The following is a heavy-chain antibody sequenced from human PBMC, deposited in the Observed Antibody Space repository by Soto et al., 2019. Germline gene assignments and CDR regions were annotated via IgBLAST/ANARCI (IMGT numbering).Heavy chain of an antibody. J-gene: IGHJ4*02. V-gene: IGHV3-23*01. D-gene: IGHD3-3*01. Sequence: GGSLRLSCAASGFTFSSYAVSWVRQAPGKGLEWVSTMSGSGGGTYYADSVKGRFTISRDNSKNTLYLQMNSLRAEDTAVYYCAKGSTYYDFWSGYPNIDYWGQGTLVTVS. CDR3: AKGSTYYDFWSGYPNIDY. CDR2: MSGSGGGT. CDR1: GFTFSSYA.